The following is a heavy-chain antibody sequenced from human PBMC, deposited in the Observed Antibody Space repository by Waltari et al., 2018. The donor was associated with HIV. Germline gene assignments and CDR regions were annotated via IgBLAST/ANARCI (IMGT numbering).Heavy chain of an antibody. J-gene: IGHJ3*02. V-gene: IGHV3-11*05. CDR3: ARDFFEWFGELLGPDAFDI. CDR2: ISSSSSYT. Sequence: PGGSLRLSCAASGFTFSDYYMSWIRQAPGKGLEWVSYISSSSSYTNYADSVKGRFTISRDNAKNSLYLQMNSLRAEDTAVYYCARDFFEWFGELLGPDAFDIWGQGTMVTVSS. D-gene: IGHD3-10*01. CDR1: GFTFSDYY.